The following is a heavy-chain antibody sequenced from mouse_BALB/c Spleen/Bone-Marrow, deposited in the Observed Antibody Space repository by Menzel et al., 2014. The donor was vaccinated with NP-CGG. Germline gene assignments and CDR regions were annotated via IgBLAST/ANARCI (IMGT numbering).Heavy chain of an antibody. CDR2: ISSGDGYT. Sequence: EVQRVESGGGLVKPGGSLKLTCAASGFTFSSYAMSWGRQSPEKRQERDAEISSGDGYTNYPDTVTGRCTISRDDAKNTLYLEMRSLRSEDAAMYYCAWEGLRRRAAMDYWGQGTSVTVSS. D-gene: IGHD2-4*01. CDR3: AWEGLRRRAAMDY. CDR1: GFTFSSYA. V-gene: IGHV5-9-4*01. J-gene: IGHJ4*01.